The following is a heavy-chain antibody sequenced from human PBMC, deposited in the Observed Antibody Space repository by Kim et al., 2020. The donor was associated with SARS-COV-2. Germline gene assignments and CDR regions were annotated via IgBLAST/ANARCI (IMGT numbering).Heavy chain of an antibody. V-gene: IGHV1-24*01. J-gene: IGHJ6*04. CDR3: ATSFPVLTIFGVGDYYYYGMDV. D-gene: IGHD3-3*01. CDR2: FDPEDGET. CDR1: GYTLTELS. Sequence: ASVKVSCKVSGYTLTELSMHWVRQAPGKGLEWMGGFDPEDGETIYAQKFQGRVTMTEDTSTDTAYMELSSLRSEDTAVYYCATSFPVLTIFGVGDYYYYGMDVWGKGTTVTVSS.